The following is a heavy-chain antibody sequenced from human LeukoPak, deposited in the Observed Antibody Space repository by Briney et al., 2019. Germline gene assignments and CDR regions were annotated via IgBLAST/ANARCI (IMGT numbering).Heavy chain of an antibody. CDR3: AREEVGSWYYFDY. CDR2: IYTSGST. V-gene: IGHV4-61*02. D-gene: IGHD6-13*01. Sequence: SQTLSLTCTVSGGSISSGSYYWSWIRQPAGKGLEWIGRIYTSGSTNYNPSLKSRVTISVDTSKNQFSLKLSSVTAADTAVYYCAREEVGSWYYFDYWGQGTLVTVSS. CDR1: GGSISSGSYY. J-gene: IGHJ4*02.